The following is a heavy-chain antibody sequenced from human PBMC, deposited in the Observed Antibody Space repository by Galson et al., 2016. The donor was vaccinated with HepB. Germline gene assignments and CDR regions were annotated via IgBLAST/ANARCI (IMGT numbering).Heavy chain of an antibody. CDR2: IYFTGST. D-gene: IGHD2-21*02. CDR1: GGSINDYY. J-gene: IGHJ2*01. V-gene: IGHV4-59*01. Sequence: SETLSLTCTVPGGSINDYYWAWLRQPPGKGLEFIGLIYFTGSTNYNHSLKGRLIISVDTSTNQFSLKMTSVTAAGTAVYYCVRVSPGYCGGDCHPSFGLWGRGTLVTVSS. CDR3: VRVSPGYCGGDCHPSFGL.